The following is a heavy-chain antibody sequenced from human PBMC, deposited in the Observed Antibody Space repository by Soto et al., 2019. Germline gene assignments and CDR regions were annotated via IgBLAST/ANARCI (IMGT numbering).Heavy chain of an antibody. D-gene: IGHD3-10*01. CDR2: ISYDGSNK. Sequence: GGSLRLSCAASGFTFSSYGMHWVRQAPGKGLEWVAVISYDGSNKYYADSVKGRFTISRDNSKNTLYLQMNSLRAEDTAVYYCAKDPPPFGEFIYYFDYWGQGTLVTVSS. CDR3: AKDPPPFGEFIYYFDY. V-gene: IGHV3-30*18. J-gene: IGHJ4*02. CDR1: GFTFSSYG.